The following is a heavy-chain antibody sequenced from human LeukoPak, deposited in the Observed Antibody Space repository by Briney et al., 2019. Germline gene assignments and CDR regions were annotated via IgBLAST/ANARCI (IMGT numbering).Heavy chain of an antibody. J-gene: IGHJ4*02. V-gene: IGHV4-34*01. CDR3: ARLSGGGSYGYPDY. CDR1: GGSFSGYY. Sequence: SETLSLTCAVYGGSFSGYYWSWIRQPPGKGLEWIGEINHSGSTNYNPSLKSRVTISVDTSKNQFSLKLSSVTAADTAVYYCARLSGGGSYGYPDYWGQGTLVTVSS. D-gene: IGHD3-16*01. CDR2: INHSGST.